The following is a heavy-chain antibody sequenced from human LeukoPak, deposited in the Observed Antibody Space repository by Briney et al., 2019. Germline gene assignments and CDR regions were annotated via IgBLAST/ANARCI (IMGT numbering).Heavy chain of an antibody. CDR2: INPNSGGT. Sequence: ASVKVSCKASGYTFTGYYMHWVRQAPGQGLNGMGSINPNSGGTNYAQKFQGRVTMTRDTSITTAYMELSSLRSDDTAVYYCARDYIFHGSGSFFDYWGLGTKVTVSS. D-gene: IGHD3-10*01. J-gene: IGHJ4*02. V-gene: IGHV1-2*02. CDR1: GYTFTGYY. CDR3: ARDYIFHGSGSFFDY.